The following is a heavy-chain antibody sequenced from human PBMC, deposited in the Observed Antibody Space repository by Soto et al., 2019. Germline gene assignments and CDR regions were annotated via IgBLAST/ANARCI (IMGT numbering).Heavy chain of an antibody. D-gene: IGHD1-1*01. J-gene: IGHJ4*02. Sequence: EVQLVQSGGGLIQPGGSLRLSCAASGFTVRDYYMSWVRQAPGRGLQWVSVIYTDGPTYYADSVKGRFTISRDNSKNTLYFQMDNLRAEDTAIYYCARGKSRDAYNPLGYWGQGTLVTVSS. CDR3: ARGKSRDAYNPLGY. V-gene: IGHV3-53*01. CDR2: IYTDGPT. CDR1: GFTVRDYY.